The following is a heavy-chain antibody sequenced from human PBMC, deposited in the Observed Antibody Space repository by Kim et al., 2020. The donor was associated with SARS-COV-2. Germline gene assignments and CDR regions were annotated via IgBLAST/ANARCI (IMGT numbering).Heavy chain of an antibody. CDR1: GGSVSGGSYF. J-gene: IGHJ4*02. V-gene: IGHV4-61*01. D-gene: IGHD3-3*01. CDR3: ARASNDFWSGYPYYFDY. Sequence: SETLSLTCTVSGGSVSGGSYFWSWIRQPPGKGLEWIGYIYYSGNTNYNPSLKSRVTMTVDTSKNQFSLKLRSVTAADTAVYYCARASNDFWSGYPYYFDYWGQGTLVTVSS. CDR2: IYYSGNT.